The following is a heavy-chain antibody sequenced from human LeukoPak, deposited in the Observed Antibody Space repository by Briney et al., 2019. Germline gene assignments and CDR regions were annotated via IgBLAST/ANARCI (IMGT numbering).Heavy chain of an antibody. Sequence: PSETLSLTCGVSGYSISTTSHYWGWIRQPPGGGLEWIGSIYYSGRTYYNPSLKSRVTISVDTSKNQFSLTLRSVTAADTAVYYCARHDGTVTLNWFDPWGQGTLVTVSS. J-gene: IGHJ5*02. V-gene: IGHV4-39*01. CDR3: ARHDGTVTLNWFDP. CDR2: IYYSGRT. D-gene: IGHD1-1*01. CDR1: GYSISTTSHY.